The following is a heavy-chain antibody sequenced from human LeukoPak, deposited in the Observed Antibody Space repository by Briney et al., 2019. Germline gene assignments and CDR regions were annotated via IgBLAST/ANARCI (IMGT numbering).Heavy chain of an antibody. D-gene: IGHD1-26*01. CDR1: EFTFSNYN. CDR2: ITSSGTYS. J-gene: IGHJ6*03. Sequence: GGSLRLSCTDSEFTFSNYNMNWVRQAPGKAMEWISSITSSGTYSFYADSVKGRFTISRDNAKNSLYLQMNSLRAEDTAVYYCARDPYSGSYGNYYYYFMDVWGKGTTVTISS. V-gene: IGHV3-21*01. CDR3: ARDPYSGSYGNYYYYFMDV.